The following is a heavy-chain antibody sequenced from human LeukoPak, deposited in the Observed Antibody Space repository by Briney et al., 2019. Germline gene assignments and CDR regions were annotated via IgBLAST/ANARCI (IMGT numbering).Heavy chain of an antibody. CDR3: ARNLDVIMEWDF. CDR1: GYSISNGYY. CDR2: VYESGTT. J-gene: IGHJ4*02. D-gene: IGHD3-3*01. V-gene: IGHV4-38-2*02. Sequence: KPSETLSLTCNVSGYSISNGYYWGWIRQSPGKGLEWIGTVYESGTTYYNPFLKSRVTISVDTSKNQFSLKLPSVTAADTAVYYCARNLDVIMEWDFWGQGTLVTVSS.